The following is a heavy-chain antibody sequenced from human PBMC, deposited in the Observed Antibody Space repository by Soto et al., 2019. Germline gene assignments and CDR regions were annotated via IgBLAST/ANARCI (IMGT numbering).Heavy chain of an antibody. CDR3: ARDNSGYLDY. D-gene: IGHD3-22*01. J-gene: IGHJ4*02. V-gene: IGHV1-69*13. CDR2: VMPIFDAS. Sequence: SVKVTCKTSRGTFSSYAINWVRQAPGQGLEWIGGVMPIFDASHYAQKFQGRVTITANETTDTVFMELSTLRSEDTAVYYCARDNSGYLDYWGQGTPVTVSS. CDR1: RGTFSSYA.